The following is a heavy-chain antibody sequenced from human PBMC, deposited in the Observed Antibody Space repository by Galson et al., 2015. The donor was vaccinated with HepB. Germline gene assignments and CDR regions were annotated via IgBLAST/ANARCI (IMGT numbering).Heavy chain of an antibody. J-gene: IGHJ4*02. CDR1: GFTVSSHS. Sequence: SLRLSCAASGFTVSSHSMSWVRQAPGKGLEWVSVIYTGDRTYYADSVKGRFTISRDNSKNTLYLQMNSLRAEDTAVYYCAREYSSSWYSGLGYWGQGTLVTVSS. V-gene: IGHV3-53*01. D-gene: IGHD6-13*01. CDR3: AREYSSSWYSGLGY. CDR2: IYTGDRT.